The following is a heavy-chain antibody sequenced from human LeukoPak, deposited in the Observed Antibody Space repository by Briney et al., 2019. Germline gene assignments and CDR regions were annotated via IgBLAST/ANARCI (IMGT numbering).Heavy chain of an antibody. CDR1: GGTFSSYA. CDR2: IIPIFGTA. V-gene: IGHV1-69*13. Sequence: SVKVSCKASGGTFSSYAISWVRQAPGQGLEWMGGIIPIFGTANYAQKFQGRVTITADESASTAYMELSSLRSEDTAVYYCARGGYCTNGVCFIYFDYWGQGTLVTVSS. CDR3: ARGGYCTNGVCFIYFDY. D-gene: IGHD2-8*01. J-gene: IGHJ4*02.